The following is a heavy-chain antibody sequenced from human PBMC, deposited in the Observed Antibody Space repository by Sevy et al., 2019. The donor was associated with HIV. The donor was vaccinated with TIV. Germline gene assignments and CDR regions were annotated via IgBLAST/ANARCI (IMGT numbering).Heavy chain of an antibody. V-gene: IGHV3-21*01. D-gene: IGHD6-13*01. J-gene: IGHJ4*02. CDR1: GFSFSSYS. CDR2: IGSSNSYI. Sequence: GGSLRLSCAASGFSFSSYSVSWVRQAPGKGLEWVASIGSSNSYIYYADSVKGRLTISRDNAKNSLFLHMNTLRAEDTAVYYCARSYSSSWYILYYFEYWGQGTPVTVS. CDR3: ARSYSSSWYILYYFEY.